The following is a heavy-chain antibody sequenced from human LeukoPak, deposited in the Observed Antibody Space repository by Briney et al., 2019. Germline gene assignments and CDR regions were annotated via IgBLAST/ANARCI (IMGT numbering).Heavy chain of an antibody. J-gene: IGHJ6*02. D-gene: IGHD4-17*01. CDR3: TRAARYYGQDYHNMDV. Sequence: GGSLRLSCAASGFTFSNYAMNWVRQAPGKGLEWVSSISSSSSYIYYADSLKGRFTISRDNANNSLYLQMNSLRAEDTAVYYCTRAARYYGQDYHNMDVWGQGTTVTVSS. CDR1: GFTFSNYA. V-gene: IGHV3-21*01. CDR2: ISSSSSYI.